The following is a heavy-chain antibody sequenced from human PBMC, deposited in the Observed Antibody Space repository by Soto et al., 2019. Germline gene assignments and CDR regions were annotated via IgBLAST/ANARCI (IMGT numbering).Heavy chain of an antibody. CDR1: GFTFSSYA. Sequence: QVPLVESGGGVVQPGRSLRLSCAASGFTFSSYAMHWVRQAPGKGLEWVAVISYDGSNKYYADSVKGRFTISRDNSKNTLYLQMNSLRAEDTAVYYCARGDRGIVLVPAADYGMDVWGQGTTVTVSS. J-gene: IGHJ6*02. D-gene: IGHD2-2*01. CDR2: ISYDGSNK. V-gene: IGHV3-30-3*01. CDR3: ARGDRGIVLVPAADYGMDV.